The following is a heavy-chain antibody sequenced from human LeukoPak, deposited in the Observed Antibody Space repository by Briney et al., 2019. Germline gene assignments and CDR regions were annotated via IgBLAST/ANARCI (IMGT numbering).Heavy chain of an antibody. CDR2: MNHSGSA. V-gene: IGHV4-34*01. D-gene: IGHD2-2*01. Sequence: SETLSLTCGVYGGSFSGYYWSWIRQSPGKGLEWIGEMNHSGSANYNPSLKSRITISIDTPKNQFSLELSSVTAADTAVYYCARYCSSTSCHDYYYYYAMDVWGQGTTVTVSS. J-gene: IGHJ6*02. CDR3: ARYCSSTSCHDYYYYYAMDV. CDR1: GGSFSGYY.